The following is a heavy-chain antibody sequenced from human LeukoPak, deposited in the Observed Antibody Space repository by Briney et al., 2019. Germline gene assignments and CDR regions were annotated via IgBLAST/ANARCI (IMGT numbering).Heavy chain of an antibody. Sequence: SQTLSLTCAISGDSVSSNSAAWNWVRQSPSRGLEWLGRTYYTSKWYSEYTVSVKSRITITADTSRNQFSLQLNSVTPDDTAVYYCARAHVGITMAGHPLDYWGQGTLVTVSS. CDR3: ARAHVGITMAGHPLDY. CDR1: GDSVSSNSAA. D-gene: IGHD6-19*01. CDR2: TYYTSKWYS. V-gene: IGHV6-1*01. J-gene: IGHJ4*02.